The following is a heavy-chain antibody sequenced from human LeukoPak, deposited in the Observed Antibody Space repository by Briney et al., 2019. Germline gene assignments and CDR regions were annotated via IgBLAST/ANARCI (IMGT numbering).Heavy chain of an antibody. CDR3: ARPAYYCGGDCYPH. J-gene: IGHJ4*02. D-gene: IGHD2-21*02. Sequence: GASVKVSCKASGGTFTSYGISWVRQAPGQGLEWMGWISAYNGNTNYAQKLQGRVTMTTDTSTSTAYMELRSLRSDDTAVYYCARPAYYCGGDCYPHWGQGTLVTVSS. CDR2: ISAYNGNT. V-gene: IGHV1-18*01. CDR1: GGTFTSYG.